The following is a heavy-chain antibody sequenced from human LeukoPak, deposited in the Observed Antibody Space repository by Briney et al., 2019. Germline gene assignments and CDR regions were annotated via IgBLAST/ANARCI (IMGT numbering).Heavy chain of an antibody. CDR3: ARDSQGFDY. Sequence: SETLSLTCAVYAGSFSGYYWSWIRQPPGKGLEWIGEINHSGSTNYNPSLKSRVTISVDTSKNQFSLKLSSVTAADTAVYYCARDSQGFDYWGQGTLVTVSS. CDR2: INHSGST. J-gene: IGHJ4*02. CDR1: AGSFSGYY. V-gene: IGHV4-34*01.